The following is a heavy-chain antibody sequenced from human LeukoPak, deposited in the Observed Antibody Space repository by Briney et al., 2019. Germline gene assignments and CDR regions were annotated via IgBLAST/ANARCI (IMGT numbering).Heavy chain of an antibody. CDR3: AREAIVGATTDAFDI. Sequence: PGGSLRLSCAASGFTFSSYAMHWVRQAPGKGLEWVAVISYDGSNKYYADSVKGRFTISRDNAKNTLYLQMNSLRAEDTAVYYCAREAIVGATTDAFDIWGQGTMVTVSS. J-gene: IGHJ3*02. CDR2: ISYDGSNK. V-gene: IGHV3-30-3*01. D-gene: IGHD1-26*01. CDR1: GFTFSSYA.